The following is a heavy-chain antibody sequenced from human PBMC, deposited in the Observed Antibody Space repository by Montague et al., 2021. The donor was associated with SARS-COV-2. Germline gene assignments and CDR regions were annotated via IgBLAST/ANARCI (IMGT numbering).Heavy chain of an antibody. D-gene: IGHD3-22*01. V-gene: IGHV4-39*07. CDR3: ARDTRIAMLVVVTRYGLDV. CDR1: GDSISSSSYY. CDR2: IYYTGST. J-gene: IGHJ6*02. Sequence: SETLSLTCTVSGDSISSSSYYWGWIRQPPGKGLEWIGSIYYTGSTYYXPSLKSRVTISVDTSKNQFSLKLSSVTAADTAVYYCARDTRIAMLVVVTRYGLDVWGQGTTVTVSS.